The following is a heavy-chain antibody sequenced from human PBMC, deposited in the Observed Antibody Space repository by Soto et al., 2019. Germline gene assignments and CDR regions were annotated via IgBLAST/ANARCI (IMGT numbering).Heavy chain of an antibody. J-gene: IGHJ6*02. V-gene: IGHV4-59*01. Sequence: SETLSLTCTVSGGSISSYYWSWIRQPPGKGLEWIGYIYYSGSTNYNPSLKSRVTISVDTSKNQFSLKLGSVTAADTAVYYCARDSRGNSYGYYYYYGMDVWGQGTTVTVSS. CDR3: ARDSRGNSYGYYYYYGMDV. D-gene: IGHD5-18*01. CDR1: GGSISSYY. CDR2: IYYSGST.